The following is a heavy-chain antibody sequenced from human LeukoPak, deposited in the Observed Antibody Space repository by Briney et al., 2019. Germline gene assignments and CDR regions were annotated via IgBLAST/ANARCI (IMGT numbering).Heavy chain of an antibody. Sequence: PGRSLRLSCAASGFTFRSYAMHWVRQAPGKGLEWVAVISYDGSNKYYADSGKGRFTISRDNSKNTLYLQMNSLRAEDTAGYYCARDSKVATGDAFDIWGQGTMVTVSS. V-gene: IGHV3-30*04. D-gene: IGHD5-12*01. CDR1: GFTFRSYA. J-gene: IGHJ3*02. CDR2: ISYDGSNK. CDR3: ARDSKVATGDAFDI.